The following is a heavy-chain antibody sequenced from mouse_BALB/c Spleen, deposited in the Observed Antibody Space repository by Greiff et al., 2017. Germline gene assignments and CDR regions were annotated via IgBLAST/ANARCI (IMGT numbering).Heavy chain of an antibody. CDR2: IDPSDSYT. V-gene: IGHV1-69*02. J-gene: IGHJ3*01. CDR1: GYTFTSYW. CDR3: ARYTGWFAY. Sequence: VQLQQPGAELVKPGASVKLSCKASGYTFTSYWMHWVKQRPGQGLEWIGEIDPSDSYTNYNQKFKGKATLTVDKSSSTAYMQLSSLTSEDSAVYYCARYTGWFAYWGQGTLVTVSA. D-gene: IGHD1-1*01.